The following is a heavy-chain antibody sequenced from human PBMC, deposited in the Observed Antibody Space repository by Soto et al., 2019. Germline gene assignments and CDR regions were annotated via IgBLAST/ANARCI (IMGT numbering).Heavy chain of an antibody. CDR2: ISAYNGNT. CDR1: GYTFTSYG. CDR3: ARDTTEYCSSTSCYVHWFDP. J-gene: IGHJ5*02. V-gene: IGHV1-18*01. D-gene: IGHD2-2*01. Sequence: ASVKVSCKASGYTFTSYGISWVRQAPGQGLEWMGWISAYNGNTNYAQKLQGRVTMTTDTSTSTAYMELRSLRSDDTAVYYCARDTTEYCSSTSCYVHWFDPWGQGTLVTVSS.